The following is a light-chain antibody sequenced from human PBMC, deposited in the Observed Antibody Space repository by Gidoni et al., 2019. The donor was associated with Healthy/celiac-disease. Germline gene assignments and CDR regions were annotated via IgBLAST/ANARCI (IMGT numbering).Light chain of an antibody. CDR2: AAS. CDR3: QKYNSAPRT. CDR1: QGISND. Sequence: DIQMTYSPSYLSASVGDRVTITCRASQGISNDLAWYQQKPGKVPKLLSYAASTLQSGVPTRCSSSGSGTDFTLTISSLQPEDVANYYCQKYNSAPRTFGQGTKVEIK. J-gene: IGKJ1*01. V-gene: IGKV1-27*01.